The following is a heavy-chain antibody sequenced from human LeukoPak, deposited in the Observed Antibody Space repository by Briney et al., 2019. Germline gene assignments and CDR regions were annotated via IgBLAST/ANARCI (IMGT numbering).Heavy chain of an antibody. Sequence: SQTLSLTCAISGDSVSSNSAAWNWIRQSPSGGLEWLGRTYYRSKWYNDYAVSVRSRITINPDTSKNQFSLQLNSVTPEDTAVYYCARDPIYYYYGMDVWGQGTTVTVSS. V-gene: IGHV6-1*01. CDR1: GDSVSSNSAA. CDR3: ARDPIYYYYGMDV. CDR2: TYYRSKWYN. J-gene: IGHJ6*02.